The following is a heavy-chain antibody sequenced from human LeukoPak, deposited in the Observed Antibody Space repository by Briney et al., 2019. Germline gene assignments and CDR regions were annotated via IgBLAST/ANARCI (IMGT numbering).Heavy chain of an antibody. V-gene: IGHV1-2*02. Sequence: ASVKVSCKASGYIFTGYYMHWVRQAPGQGLEWMGWINPNSGDTNYTQKFQGRVTMTRDTSISTAYMELSRLRSDDTAVYYCARVRYRLAETYIDYWGQGTLVTVSS. CDR3: ARVRYRLAETYIDY. CDR2: INPNSGDT. CDR1: GYIFTGYY. D-gene: IGHD3-16*01. J-gene: IGHJ4*02.